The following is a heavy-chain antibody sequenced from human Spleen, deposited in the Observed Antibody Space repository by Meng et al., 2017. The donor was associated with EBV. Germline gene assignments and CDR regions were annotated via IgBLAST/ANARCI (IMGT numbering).Heavy chain of an antibody. D-gene: IGHD1/OR15-1a*01. CDR3: VRGSDNWNILVFDY. CDR2: INESEGT. CDR1: GESFRDDY. Sequence: QLQPGGAGLFSLSDTLSLTCAVNGESFRDDYWTWVRQPPGKGLGWIGEINESEGTKYSPSLKSRVSISLDTSRNQFSLTLNSVTAADTAVYYCVRGSDNWNILVFDYWGQGALVTVSS. V-gene: IGHV4-34*01. J-gene: IGHJ4*02.